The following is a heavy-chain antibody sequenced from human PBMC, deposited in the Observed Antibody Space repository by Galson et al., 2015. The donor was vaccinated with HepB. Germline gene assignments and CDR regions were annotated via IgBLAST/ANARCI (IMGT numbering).Heavy chain of an antibody. J-gene: IGHJ4*02. CDR3: AHWDSAAHFDY. V-gene: IGHV2-5*02. D-gene: IGHD1-26*01. CDR1: RFSLSTSGVG. CDR2: IYRDDEK. Sequence: PALVKPTQTLTLTCTFSRFSLSTSGVGVGWIRQPPGKALEWLALIYRDDEKRYSPSLKSRLTITKDTSKDQVVLTMTNMDPVDTGTYFCAHWDSAAHFDYWGQGTLVTVSS.